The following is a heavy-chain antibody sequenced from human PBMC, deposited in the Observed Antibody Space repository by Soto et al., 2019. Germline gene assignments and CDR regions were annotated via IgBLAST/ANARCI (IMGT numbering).Heavy chain of an antibody. CDR2: ISSSGSTI. CDR3: ARVKGNYGSGEFDP. CDR1: GFTFSSYG. D-gene: IGHD3-10*01. J-gene: IGHJ5*02. V-gene: IGHV3-48*04. Sequence: SLRLSCAASGFTFSSYGMHWVRQAPGKGLEWVSYISSSGSTIYYADSVKGRSTISRDNAKNSLYLQMNSLRAEDTAVYYCARVKGNYGSGEFDPWGQGTLVTVSS.